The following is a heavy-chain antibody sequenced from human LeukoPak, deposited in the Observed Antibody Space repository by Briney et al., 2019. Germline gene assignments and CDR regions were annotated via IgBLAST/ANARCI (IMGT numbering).Heavy chain of an antibody. CDR1: GFTFSSYS. V-gene: IGHV3-21*04. J-gene: IGHJ6*02. CDR3: SASLKTYCSGGKCHSDYYYYGMDV. CDR2: ISSSSSYI. D-gene: IGHD2-15*01. Sequence: GGSLRLSCAASGFTFSSYSMNWVRQAPGKGLEWVSSISSSSSYICYADSVKGRFTISRDNAKNSLYLQMNALKTEDSAVYYCSASLKTYCSGGKCHSDYYYYGMDVWGQGTTVTVSS.